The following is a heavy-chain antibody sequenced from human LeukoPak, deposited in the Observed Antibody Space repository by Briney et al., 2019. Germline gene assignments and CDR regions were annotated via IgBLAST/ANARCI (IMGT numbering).Heavy chain of an antibody. V-gene: IGHV4-34*01. D-gene: IGHD3-22*01. CDR2: VNHSGST. CDR3: ARAPLYYYDSSGYYGYFDY. J-gene: IGHJ4*02. Sequence: PSETLSLTCAVYGGSFSGYYWSWIRQPPGKGLEWIGEVNHSGSTNYNPSLKSRVTISVDTSKNQFSLKLSSVTAADTAVYYCARAPLYYYDSSGYYGYFDYWGQGTLVTVSS. CDR1: GGSFSGYY.